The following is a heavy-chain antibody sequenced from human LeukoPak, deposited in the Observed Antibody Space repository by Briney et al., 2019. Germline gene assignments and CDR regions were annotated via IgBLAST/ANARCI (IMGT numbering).Heavy chain of an antibody. Sequence: PSETLSLTCTVSGYSISSGYYWGWIRQPPGKGLEWIGSIYHSGSTYYNPSLKSRVTISVDTSKNQFSLTLNSVTAADTAVYYCARMGAIAGASANPDYWGQGTLVTVSS. CDR2: IYHSGST. CDR3: ARMGAIAGASANPDY. V-gene: IGHV4-38-2*02. D-gene: IGHD4/OR15-4a*01. CDR1: GYSISSGYY. J-gene: IGHJ4*02.